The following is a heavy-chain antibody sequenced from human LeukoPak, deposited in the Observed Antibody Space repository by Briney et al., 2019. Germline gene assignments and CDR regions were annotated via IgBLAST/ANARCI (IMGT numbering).Heavy chain of an antibody. CDR3: ARSLTAGVTHYFDF. D-gene: IGHD3-10*01. V-gene: IGHV4-59*08. Sequence: SETLSLTCTVSGASISNYYWSWIRQPPGKGLEWIGYIKYSGNTNYDPSLKSRVTISMDTSKNQFSVKLSSVTATDTAIYYCARSLTAGVTHYFDFWGQGTLVTVSS. CDR1: GASISNYY. J-gene: IGHJ4*02. CDR2: IKYSGNT.